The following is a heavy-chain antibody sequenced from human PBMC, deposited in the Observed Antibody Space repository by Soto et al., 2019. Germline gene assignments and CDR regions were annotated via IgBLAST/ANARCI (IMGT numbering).Heavy chain of an antibody. J-gene: IGHJ6*03. CDR1: GFTFGDYA. Sequence: GGSLRLSCTGSGFTFGDYAMSWFRQAPGKGLEWVGFIRSKAYGGTTEYAASVKGRFTISRDDSKSIAYLQMNSLKTEDTAVYYCTRDLDCSSTSCYRHDYYYYYMDVWGKGTTVTVSS. CDR3: TRDLDCSSTSCYRHDYYYYYMDV. V-gene: IGHV3-49*03. CDR2: IRSKAYGGTT. D-gene: IGHD2-2*01.